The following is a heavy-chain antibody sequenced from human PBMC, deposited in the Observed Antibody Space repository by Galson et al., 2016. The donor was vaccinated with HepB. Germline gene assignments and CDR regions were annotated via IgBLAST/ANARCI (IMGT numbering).Heavy chain of an antibody. J-gene: IGHJ5*02. CDR2: ISGSGGSP. D-gene: IGHD3-3*01. CDR1: GCTFSNYA. V-gene: IGHV3-23*01. CDR3: AKDTRSGFYSRWSDP. Sequence: SLRLSCAASGCTFSNYAMSWVRQAPGKGLEWVSAISGSGGSPYYADSVKGRFTISRGNSKNTLYLQMNSLRVEDTALYYCAKDTRSGFYSRWSDPWGQGTLVTVSS.